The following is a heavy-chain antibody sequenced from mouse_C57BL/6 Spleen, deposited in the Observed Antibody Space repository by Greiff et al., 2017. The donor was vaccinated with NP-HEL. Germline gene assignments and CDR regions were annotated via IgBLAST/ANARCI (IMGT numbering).Heavy chain of an antibody. CDR3: ARNPLDSSGSFAY. CDR1: GFSLTSYG. D-gene: IGHD3-2*02. CDR2: IWSGGST. V-gene: IGHV2-2*01. Sequence: QVQLKESGPGLVQPSQSLSITCTVSGFSLTSYGVHWVRQSPGKGLEWLGVIWSGGSTDYNAAFISRLSISKDNSKSQVFFKMNSLQADDTAIYYCARNPLDSSGSFAYWGQGTLVTVSA. J-gene: IGHJ3*01.